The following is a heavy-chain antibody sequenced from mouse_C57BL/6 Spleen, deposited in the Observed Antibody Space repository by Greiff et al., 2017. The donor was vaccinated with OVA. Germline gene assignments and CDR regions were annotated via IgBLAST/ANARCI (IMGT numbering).Heavy chain of an antibody. J-gene: IGHJ2*01. Sequence: VQLQQSGPELVKPGASVKISCKASGYSFTGYYMNWVKQSPEKSLEWIGEINPSTGGTTYNQKFKAKATLTVDKSSSTAYMQLKSLTSEDSAVYYCARWDVTNRDYWGQGTTLTVSS. CDR3: ARWDVTNRDY. CDR2: INPSTGGT. D-gene: IGHD4-1*01. CDR1: GYSFTGYY. V-gene: IGHV1-42*01.